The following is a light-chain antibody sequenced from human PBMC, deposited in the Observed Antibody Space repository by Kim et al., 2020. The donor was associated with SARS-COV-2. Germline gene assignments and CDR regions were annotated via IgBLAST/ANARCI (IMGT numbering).Light chain of an antibody. CDR2: EAS. CDR1: RSLGGL. CDR3: QQYRSYPWT. J-gene: IGKJ1*01. V-gene: IGKV1-5*03. Sequence: ASVGERVTMTGRASRSLGGLLAGYQQKPGQAPKLLIYEASTLKNGVPSRFSGSGSETEFTLTTSSLQPDDFATYYCQQYRSYPWTFGQGTKVDIK.